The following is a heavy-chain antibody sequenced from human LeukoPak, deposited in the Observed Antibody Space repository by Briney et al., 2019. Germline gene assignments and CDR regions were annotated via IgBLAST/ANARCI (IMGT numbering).Heavy chain of an antibody. CDR2: INSDGSTT. CDR1: GFTFSSYW. J-gene: IGHJ1*01. V-gene: IGHV3-74*01. Sequence: GGSLRLSCAVSGFTFSSYWMHWVRQAPGKGLVWVSRINSDGSTTKYADSVKGRFTISRDNAKNTLYLQMNSLRAEDTAVYYCAVAGTPDFLHWGQGTLVTVSS. CDR3: AVAGTPDFLH. D-gene: IGHD6-19*01.